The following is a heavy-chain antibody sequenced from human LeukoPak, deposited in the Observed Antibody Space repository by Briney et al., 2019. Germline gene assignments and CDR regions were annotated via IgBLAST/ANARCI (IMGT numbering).Heavy chain of an antibody. CDR1: GFTFSSFP. D-gene: IGHD6-25*01. V-gene: IGHV3-23*01. J-gene: IGHJ4*02. CDR2: ITGRGGNT. Sequence: GGSLRLSCAASGFTFSSFPMSWVRQAPGKGLQWVSGITGRGGNTYYADSVEGRYTISRDNSKNTLSLQMDSLRAEDTAVYYCARDRAAFDYWGQGTLVTVSS. CDR3: ARDRAAFDY.